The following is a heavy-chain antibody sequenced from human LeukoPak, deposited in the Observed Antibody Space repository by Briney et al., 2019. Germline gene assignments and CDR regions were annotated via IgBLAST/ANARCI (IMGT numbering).Heavy chain of an antibody. CDR3: ARGGELRDAFDI. CDR1: GCTFSSYA. Sequence: ASVRVSCKASGCTFSSYAISWVRQAPGQGLEWMGGIIPIFGTANYAQKFQGRVTITAGESTSTAYMELSSLRSEDTAVYYCARGGELRDAFDIWGQGTMVTVSS. J-gene: IGHJ3*02. D-gene: IGHD1-7*01. V-gene: IGHV1-69*13. CDR2: IIPIFGTA.